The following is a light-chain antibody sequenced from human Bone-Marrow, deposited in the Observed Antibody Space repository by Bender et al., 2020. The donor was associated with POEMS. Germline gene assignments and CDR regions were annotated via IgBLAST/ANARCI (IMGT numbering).Light chain of an antibody. V-gene: IGLV3-1*01. CDR3: QAWDSDTAYV. CDR1: KLGDKS. Sequence: SYELAQPPSVSVLPGQTASITCSGDKLGDKSACWYQQKAGQSPVLVIYQDTKRPSGIPERFSGSNSGNTATLTISGTQTMDEADYFCQAWDSDTAYVFGTGTKVTVL. J-gene: IGLJ1*01. CDR2: QDT.